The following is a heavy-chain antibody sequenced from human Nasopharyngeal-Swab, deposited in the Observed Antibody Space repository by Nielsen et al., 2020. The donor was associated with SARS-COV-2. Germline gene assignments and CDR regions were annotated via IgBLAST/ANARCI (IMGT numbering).Heavy chain of an antibody. CDR2: IKSRRDGTVT. D-gene: IGHD5-12*01. CDR3: ITDDTGHDWGY. Sequence: GGSLRLSCAASGFRFSDAWMNWVRQTPGKGLEWVGRIKSRRDGTVTDYAAPVRGRFTISRDDSKQMLYLQMNGLKTEDTALYYCITDDTGHDWGYWGQGALVTVSS. J-gene: IGHJ4*02. V-gene: IGHV3-15*07. CDR1: GFRFSDAW.